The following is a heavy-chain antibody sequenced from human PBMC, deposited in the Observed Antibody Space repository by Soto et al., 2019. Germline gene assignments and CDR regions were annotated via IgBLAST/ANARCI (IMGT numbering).Heavy chain of an antibody. J-gene: IGHJ6*02. Sequence: SETLSLTCSVSGGSITSGNWWSWVRQPPGKGLEWIGESSHSGSTNYNPSLKSRVTISVDKSKNQFSLKVTSVTAADTAVYYCARGILGATGYYYGMDVWGQGTTVTVSS. D-gene: IGHD1-26*01. CDR2: SSHSGST. V-gene: IGHV4-4*02. CDR3: ARGILGATGYYYGMDV. CDR1: GGSITSGNW.